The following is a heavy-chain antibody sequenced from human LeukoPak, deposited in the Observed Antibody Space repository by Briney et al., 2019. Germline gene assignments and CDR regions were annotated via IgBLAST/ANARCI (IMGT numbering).Heavy chain of an antibody. J-gene: IGHJ6*03. D-gene: IGHD6-13*01. Sequence: SETLSLTCAVYGGSFSGYYWSWIRQPPGKGLEWIGRIYTSGSTNYNPSLKSRVTISVGTSKNQFSLKLSSVTAADTAVYYCASISSWYFYYYMDVWGKGTTVTVSS. CDR2: IYTSGST. CDR3: ASISSWYFYYYMDV. CDR1: GGSFSGYY. V-gene: IGHV4-59*10.